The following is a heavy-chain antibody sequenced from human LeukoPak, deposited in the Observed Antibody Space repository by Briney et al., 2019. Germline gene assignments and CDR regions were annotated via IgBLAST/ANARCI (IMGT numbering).Heavy chain of an antibody. CDR2: ISYSGYT. CDR1: GGSISSYH. D-gene: IGHD3-10*01. J-gene: IGHJ6*03. Sequence: SETLSLTCSVSGGSISSYHWSWIRQPPGKGLEWIGYISYSGYTNYNPSLQSRVTISLDRSKNQFSVKLTSVTAADTAVYYCARIERDGSGKPPYYYYYMDVWGKGTTVTVS. V-gene: IGHV4-59*01. CDR3: ARIERDGSGKPPYYYYYMDV.